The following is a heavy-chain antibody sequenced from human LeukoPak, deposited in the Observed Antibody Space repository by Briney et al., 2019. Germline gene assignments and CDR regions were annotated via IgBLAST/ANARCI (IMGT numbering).Heavy chain of an antibody. J-gene: IGHJ4*02. Sequence: PGGSLRLSCAGSGFTLSGYWMHWIRQVPGKGLVWVSDINSDGSSTSYANSVKGRFTISRDNAKNKVYLQMTNLRAEDTAVYYCVRRSTFYSGSGSYPHFDSWGRGALCTVSS. V-gene: IGHV3-74*01. CDR1: GFTLSGYW. CDR3: VRRSTFYSGSGSYPHFDS. D-gene: IGHD3-10*01. CDR2: INSDGSST.